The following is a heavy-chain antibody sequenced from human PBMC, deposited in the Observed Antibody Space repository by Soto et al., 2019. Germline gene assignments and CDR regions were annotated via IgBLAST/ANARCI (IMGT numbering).Heavy chain of an antibody. CDR1: RFTFSSYA. V-gene: IGHV3-23*01. J-gene: IGHJ4*02. CDR3: AKEMTTVSNFDS. Sequence: GGSLRLSCTASRFTFSSYAMNWVRQAPGKGLEWVSAISASDDHTYYADSVKGRFTISRDNSKNTLYLQMNSLRAEDTAIYYCAKEMTTVSNFDSWGQGTLVTVSS. D-gene: IGHD4-17*01. CDR2: ISASDDHT.